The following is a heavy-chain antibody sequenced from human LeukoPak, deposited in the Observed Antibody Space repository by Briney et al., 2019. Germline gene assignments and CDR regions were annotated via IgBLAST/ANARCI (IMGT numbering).Heavy chain of an antibody. V-gene: IGHV1-8*01. CDR2: INPNSGNT. D-gene: IGHD3-9*01. CDR1: GYTFTGYD. Sequence: ASPKVSCKASGYTFTGYDINCVRQTTGQGLEWMGWINPNSGNTGYAQKFQGRVTMTRNTSISTAYMELSSLRSEDTAVYYCARGPLLRYVDGRRPDNWFDTWGQGTMVTVSS. J-gene: IGHJ5*02. CDR3: ARGPLLRYVDGRRPDNWFDT.